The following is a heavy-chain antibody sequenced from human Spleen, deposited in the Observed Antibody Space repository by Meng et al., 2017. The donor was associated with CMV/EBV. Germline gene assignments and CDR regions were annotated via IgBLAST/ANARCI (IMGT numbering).Heavy chain of an antibody. CDR1: GFTFSSYR. CDR3: AKDSTIFGIIHYFDY. D-gene: IGHD3-3*01. V-gene: IGHV3-21*04. CDR2: IGSSDYI. J-gene: IGHJ4*02. Sequence: GESLKISCAASGFTFSSYRMNWVRQAPGKGLEWVSSIGSSDYIYNADSVKGRFTISRDNSKNRLYLQMNSLRAEDMAVYYCAKDSTIFGIIHYFDYWGQGTLVTVSS.